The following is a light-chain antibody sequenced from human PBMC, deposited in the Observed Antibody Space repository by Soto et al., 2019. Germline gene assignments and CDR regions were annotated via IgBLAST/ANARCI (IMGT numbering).Light chain of an antibody. CDR2: DAS. J-gene: IGKJ4*01. CDR3: QQRSDWPLT. CDR1: QSVSSY. V-gene: IGKV3-11*01. Sequence: EIVLTQSPGNLSLSPGERATLSCRASQSVSSYLAWYQQKPGKAPRLLIYDASNRATGIPARFRGSGSGTDFTLTISSLEPGDFAVYYCQQRSDWPLTFGGGTKVEIK.